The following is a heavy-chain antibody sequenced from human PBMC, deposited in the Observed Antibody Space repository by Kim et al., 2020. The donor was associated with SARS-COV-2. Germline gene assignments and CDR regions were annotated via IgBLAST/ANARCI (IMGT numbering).Heavy chain of an antibody. CDR2: IIPIFGTA. CDR1: GGTFSSYA. CDR3: ARAPLFDYYDSSGYQDAFDI. D-gene: IGHD3-22*01. V-gene: IGHV1-69*13. Sequence: SVKVSCKASGGTFSSYAISWVRQAPGQGLEWMGGIIPIFGTANYAQKFQGRVTITADESTSTAYMELSSLRSEDTAVYYCARAPLFDYYDSSGYQDAFDIWGQGTMVTVSS. J-gene: IGHJ3*02.